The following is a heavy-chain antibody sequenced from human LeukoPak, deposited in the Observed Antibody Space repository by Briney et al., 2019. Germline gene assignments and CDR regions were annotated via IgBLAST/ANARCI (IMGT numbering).Heavy chain of an antibody. V-gene: IGHV3-53*01. D-gene: IGHD1-26*01. CDR2: IYSGGST. J-gene: IGHJ4*02. Sequence: GGSLRLSCAASGFTVSSNYMSWVRQAPGKGLEWVSVIYSGGSTYYADSVKGRFTISRDNSKNTLYLQMNSLRADDTAVYYCAKGSGSHEYYFDDWSQGTLVTVSS. CDR1: GFTVSSNY. CDR3: AKGSGSHEYYFDD.